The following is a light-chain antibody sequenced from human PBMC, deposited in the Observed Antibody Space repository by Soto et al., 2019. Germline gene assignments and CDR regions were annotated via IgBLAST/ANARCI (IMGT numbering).Light chain of an antibody. J-gene: IGKJ1*01. Sequence: DIQMTQSPSSLSASVGDSVTITCRASQGINRWLAWYQQKPGKAPELLIYQASSLQSGVPSRFGGGGSGSGTEFTLTLSSLQPDDFATYYCQQYNSYPWTFGQGTKVEFK. CDR1: QGINRW. CDR3: QQYNSYPWT. CDR2: QAS. V-gene: IGKV1-5*03.